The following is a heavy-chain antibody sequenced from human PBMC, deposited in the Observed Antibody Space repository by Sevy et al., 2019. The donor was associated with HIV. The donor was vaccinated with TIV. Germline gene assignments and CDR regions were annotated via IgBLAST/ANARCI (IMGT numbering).Heavy chain of an antibody. CDR3: ARESRTRFTDC. J-gene: IGHJ4*02. CDR1: GFTFTDYY. V-gene: IGHV3-11*01. D-gene: IGHD2-2*01. CDR2: IRSSGDTI. Sequence: GGSLRLSCAASGFTFTDYYMSWIRQAPGKALEWLSYIRSSGDTIQYADSVKGRFTISRDNAKNSLSLQMNSLRAEDTAVYYCARESRTRFTDCWGQGTLVTVSS.